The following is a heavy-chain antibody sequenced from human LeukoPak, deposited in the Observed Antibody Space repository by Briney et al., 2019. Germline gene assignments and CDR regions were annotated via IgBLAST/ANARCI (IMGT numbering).Heavy chain of an antibody. Sequence: PGGSLRLSCAVSGGTFSSYEMNWVRQAPGKGLEWVSYISSSGSTMYLADSVKGRFTISRDNAKNSVYLQMKSLRAEDTAIYYCASGYNYGLDSWGQGPLVTVSS. D-gene: IGHD5-18*01. J-gene: IGHJ4*02. CDR3: ASGYNYGLDS. CDR2: ISSSGSTM. V-gene: IGHV3-48*03. CDR1: GGTFSSYE.